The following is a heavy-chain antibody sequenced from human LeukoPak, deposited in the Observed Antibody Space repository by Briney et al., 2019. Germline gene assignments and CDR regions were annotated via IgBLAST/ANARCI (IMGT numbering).Heavy chain of an antibody. Sequence: SETLSLTCAVYGGSFSGYYWSWIRQPPGKGLEWIGEINHSGSTNYNPSLKSRVTISVDTSKNQFSLKLSSVTAADTAVYYCARENRSGWYGSAFDIWGQGTMVTVSS. D-gene: IGHD6-19*01. J-gene: IGHJ3*02. CDR2: INHSGST. V-gene: IGHV4-34*01. CDR1: GGSFSGYY. CDR3: ARENRSGWYGSAFDI.